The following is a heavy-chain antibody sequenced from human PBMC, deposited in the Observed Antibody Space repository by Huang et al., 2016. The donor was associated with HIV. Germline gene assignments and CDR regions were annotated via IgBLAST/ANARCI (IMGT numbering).Heavy chain of an antibody. D-gene: IGHD6-6*01. CDR1: GYSFSSYW. CDR3: ARRFSSSSGYFDY. Sequence: VQLVQSGAEVKKPGESLKISCKGSGYSFSSYWIAWVRQMSGKGLECMGSIVPDDSDTTYSPSFEGQVTISADKSIGTAYLQWSSLKASDTAMYYCARRFSSSSGYFDYWGQGSLVTVSS. J-gene: IGHJ4*02. V-gene: IGHV5-51*01. CDR2: IVPDDSDT.